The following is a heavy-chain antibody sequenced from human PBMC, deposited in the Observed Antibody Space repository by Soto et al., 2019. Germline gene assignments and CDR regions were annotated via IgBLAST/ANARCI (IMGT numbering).Heavy chain of an antibody. D-gene: IGHD4-4*01. CDR1: GFSFSSYA. V-gene: IGHV3-23*01. CDR3: AKGSIEYSASIDY. Sequence: PGGSLRLCCEASGFSFSSYAMIWVRQAPGKGLEWVSVISGSGGSSYFADSVKGRFTISRDNSKNMLYLEMSSLRAEDTAIYFCAKGSIEYSASIDYWGQGTLVTVSS. CDR2: ISGSGGSS. J-gene: IGHJ4*02.